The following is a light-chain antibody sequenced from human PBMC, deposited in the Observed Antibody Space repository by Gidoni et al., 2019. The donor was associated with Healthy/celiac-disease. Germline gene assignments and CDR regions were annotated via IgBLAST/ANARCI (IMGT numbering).Light chain of an antibody. J-gene: IGLJ2*01. CDR1: SSDVGGYNY. CDR3: SSYTSSSTLDVV. CDR2: EVS. V-gene: IGLV2-14*01. Sequence: QSALTHPASVSGSPGQSTTISCTGTSSDVGGYNYVPWYQQHPGKAPKLMIYEVSNRPSGVSNRFSGSKSGNTASLTISGLQAEDEADYYCSSYTSSSTLDVVFGGGTKLTVL.